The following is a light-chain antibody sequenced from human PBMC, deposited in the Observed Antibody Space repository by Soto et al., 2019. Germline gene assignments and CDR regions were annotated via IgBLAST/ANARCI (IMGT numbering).Light chain of an antibody. Sequence: EIVLTQSPGTLSLSPGERASISCRASQSVSSSYLAWYQQKPGQAPRLLIYGASSRATGIPDRFSDSGSGTDFTLTISRLEPEDFAVYYCQLYGSSRTFGQGTKVEIK. V-gene: IGKV3-20*01. J-gene: IGKJ1*01. CDR3: QLYGSSRT. CDR2: GAS. CDR1: QSVSSSY.